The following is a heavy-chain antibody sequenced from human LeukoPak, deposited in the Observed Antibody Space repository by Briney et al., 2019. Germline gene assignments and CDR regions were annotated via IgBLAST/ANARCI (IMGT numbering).Heavy chain of an antibody. CDR3: ARYGNGAWLAHYAFDI. J-gene: IGHJ3*02. CDR2: IKQDGGEK. D-gene: IGHD6-19*01. CDR1: GFTFSSYW. Sequence: GGSLRLSCAASGFTFSSYWMSWVRQAPGKGPEWVANIKQDGGEKYYVDSVKGRFAISRDNAKNSLYLQMNSLRAEDTAVYYCARYGNGAWLAHYAFDIWGQGTMVTVSS. V-gene: IGHV3-7*01.